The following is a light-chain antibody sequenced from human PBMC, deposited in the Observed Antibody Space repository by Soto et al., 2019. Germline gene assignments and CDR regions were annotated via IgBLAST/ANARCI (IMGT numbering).Light chain of an antibody. V-gene: IGKV3-11*01. J-gene: IGKJ4*01. Sequence: EIVLTQSPATLSLSPWERATLSCRTSQSVSNYLAWYQQKPGQAPRLLIYDASNRATDIPARFSGSGSGTDFTLTITSLEPEDFAVYYCQQRSARPPLTFGGGTKVDIK. CDR2: DAS. CDR1: QSVSNY. CDR3: QQRSARPPLT.